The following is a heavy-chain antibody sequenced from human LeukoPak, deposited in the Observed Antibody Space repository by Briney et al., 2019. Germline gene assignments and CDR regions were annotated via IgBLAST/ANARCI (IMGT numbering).Heavy chain of an antibody. CDR2: IYPADSDT. CDR1: GYRFTTYW. D-gene: IGHD3-10*01. J-gene: IGHJ4*01. Sequence: KAGEPLKISCQGSGYRFTTYWIGWVRKMPGRGLEWMATIYPADSDTRYSPSFQGQVTISADESIGTAYLQWSSLKAADTAIYYCARLGFGDRRDYWGQGTLVTVSS. CDR3: ARLGFGDRRDY. V-gene: IGHV5-51*01.